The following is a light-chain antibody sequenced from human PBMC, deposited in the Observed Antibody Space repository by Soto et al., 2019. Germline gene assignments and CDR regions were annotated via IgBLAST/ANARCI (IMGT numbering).Light chain of an antibody. Sequence: IVMTQSPATLSVSPGERATLSCRASQSVSSNLAWYQQKPGQAPRLLIYGASTRATGIPARFSGSGSGTEFTHTISSLQSEDFAVYYCQQYNNWPSITFGQGTRLEIK. CDR2: GAS. V-gene: IGKV3-15*01. CDR1: QSVSSN. CDR3: QQYNNWPSIT. J-gene: IGKJ5*01.